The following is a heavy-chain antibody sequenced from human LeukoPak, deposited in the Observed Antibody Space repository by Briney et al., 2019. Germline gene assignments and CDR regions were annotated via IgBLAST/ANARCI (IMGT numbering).Heavy chain of an antibody. CDR3: ARDLVTGDAPIFDY. CDR2: ISSSGSTI. D-gene: IGHD7-27*01. J-gene: IGHJ4*02. CDR1: GFTVSSNY. V-gene: IGHV3-11*04. Sequence: GGSLRLSCAASGFTVSSNYMSWIRQAPGKGLEWVSYISSSGSTIYYADSVKGRFTISRDNAKNSLYLQMNSLRAEDTAVYYCARDLVTGDAPIFDYWGQGTLVTVSS.